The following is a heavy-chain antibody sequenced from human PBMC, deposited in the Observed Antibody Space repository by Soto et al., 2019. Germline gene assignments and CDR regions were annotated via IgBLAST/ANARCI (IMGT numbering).Heavy chain of an antibody. Sequence: GASVKVSCKASGGTFSAFTINWVRQAPGQRLEWMGGIIPIFDTANYAENFQGRVTITADESTSTSFLEVSSLRSEDTAVYYCARNGTLTGYSYGMDVWGQGTMVTVPS. V-gene: IGHV1-69*13. CDR1: GGTFSAFT. CDR2: IIPIFDTA. J-gene: IGHJ6*02. CDR3: ARNGTLTGYSYGMDV. D-gene: IGHD1-1*01.